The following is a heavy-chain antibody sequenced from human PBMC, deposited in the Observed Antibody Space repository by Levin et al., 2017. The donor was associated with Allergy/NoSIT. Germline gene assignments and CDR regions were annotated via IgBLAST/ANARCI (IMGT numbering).Heavy chain of an antibody. CDR1: GFTFSGSA. Sequence: GGSLRLSCAASGFTFSGSAMHWVRQASGKGLEWVGRIRSKANSYATAYAASVKGRFTISRDDSKNTAYLQMNSLKTEDTAVYYCTRRPAIGTKMDFDIWGQGTMVTVSS. V-gene: IGHV3-73*01. J-gene: IGHJ3*02. CDR2: IRSKANSYAT. D-gene: IGHD1-1*01. CDR3: TRRPAIGTKMDFDI.